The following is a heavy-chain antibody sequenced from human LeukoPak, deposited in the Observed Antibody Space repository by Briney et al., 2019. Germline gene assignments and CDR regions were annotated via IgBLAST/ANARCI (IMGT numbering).Heavy chain of an antibody. D-gene: IGHD6-19*01. J-gene: IGHJ4*02. Sequence: GASVKVSCKASGYTFTSYGISWVRQAPGQGLEWMGWISAYNGNTNYAQKLQGRVTMTTDTSTSTAYMELRSLRSEDTAVYYCARVGSSGWYVLVGAFAYWGQGTLVTVSS. CDR3: ARVGSSGWYVLVGAFAY. CDR1: GYTFTSYG. CDR2: ISAYNGNT. V-gene: IGHV1-18*01.